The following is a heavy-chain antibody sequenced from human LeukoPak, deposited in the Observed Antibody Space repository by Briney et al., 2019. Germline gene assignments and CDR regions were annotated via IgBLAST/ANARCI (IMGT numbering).Heavy chain of an antibody. J-gene: IGHJ5*02. CDR1: GGTFSSYA. D-gene: IGHD6-19*01. CDR2: IIPIFGIA. CDR3: AVRKGEAVAGTGINWFDP. V-gene: IGHV1-69*04. Sequence: ASVKVSCKASGGTFSSYAISWVRPAPGQGLEWMGRIIPIFGIANYAQKFQGRVTITADKSTSTAYMELSSLRSEDTAVYYCAVRKGEAVAGTGINWFDPWGLGTLVTVSS.